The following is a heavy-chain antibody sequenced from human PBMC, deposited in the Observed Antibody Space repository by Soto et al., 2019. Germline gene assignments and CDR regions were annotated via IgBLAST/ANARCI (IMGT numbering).Heavy chain of an antibody. Sequence: SVKVSCKASGGTFSSYTISWVRQAPGQGLEWMGRIIPILGIANYAQKFQGRVTITADKSTSTAYMELSSLRSEDTAVYYCASSSYYYDSSGYSRNWFDPWGQGTLVTVSS. CDR1: GGTFSSYT. CDR2: IIPILGIA. CDR3: ASSSYYYDSSGYSRNWFDP. D-gene: IGHD3-22*01. J-gene: IGHJ5*02. V-gene: IGHV1-69*02.